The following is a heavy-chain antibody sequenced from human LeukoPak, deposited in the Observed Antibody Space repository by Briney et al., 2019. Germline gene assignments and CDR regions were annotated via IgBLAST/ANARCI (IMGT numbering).Heavy chain of an antibody. CDR2: IYPGDSDT. D-gene: IGHD4-17*01. CDR1: GYSFTSYW. V-gene: IGHV5-51*01. CDR3: ARVLDYGDYYGWIDP. J-gene: IGHJ5*02. Sequence: GESLKISCKGSGYSFTSYWIGWVRQMPGKGLEWMGIIYPGDSDTRYSPSFQGQVTISADKSISTAYLQWSSLKASDTAMYYCARVLDYGDYYGWIDPWGQGTLVTVSS.